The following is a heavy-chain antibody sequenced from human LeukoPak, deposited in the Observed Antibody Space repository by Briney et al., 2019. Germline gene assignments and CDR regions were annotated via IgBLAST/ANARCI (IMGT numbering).Heavy chain of an antibody. D-gene: IGHD2-2*02. J-gene: IGHJ4*02. V-gene: IGHV1-8*01. CDR1: GYTFTSYD. CDR3: ATSEPSWVVPAAIYY. Sequence: ASVKVSCKASGYTFTSYDINWVRQATGQGLEWMGWMNPNSGNTGYAQKFQGRVTMTRNTSISTAYMELSSLGSEDTAVYYCATSEPSWVVPAAIYYWGQGTLVTVSS. CDR2: MNPNSGNT.